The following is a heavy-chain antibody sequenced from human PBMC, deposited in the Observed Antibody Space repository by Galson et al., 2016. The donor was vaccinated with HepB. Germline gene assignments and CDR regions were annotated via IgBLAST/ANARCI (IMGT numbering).Heavy chain of an antibody. CDR1: ANSFTNYW. V-gene: IGHV5-51*01. CDR3: ARRDGHNSYDY. CDR2: IYPRDSYA. Sequence: QSGAEVKKPGESLTISCRTSANSFTNYWIGWVRQVPGKGLEWMGIIYPRDSYAKYSPSFEGRVTISADMSISTAYLQWSNLKASDTAMYYCARRDGHNSYDYWGQGTLVTVSS. D-gene: IGHD5-24*01. J-gene: IGHJ4*02.